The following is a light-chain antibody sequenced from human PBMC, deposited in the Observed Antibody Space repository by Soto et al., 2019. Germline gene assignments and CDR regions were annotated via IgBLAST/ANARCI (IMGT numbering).Light chain of an antibody. CDR1: STDVGANNY. CDR3: SSHVDAHTGV. CDR2: GVT. Sequence: QAALTQPASVSGSPGQSITISGTGSSTDVGANNYVSWYQQHPGRAPKVMIYGVTNRPPGVSNRFSGSKSGNTASLTISRLRAEAEADHYCSSHVDAHTGVFGGGTKLHVL. J-gene: IGLJ2*01. V-gene: IGLV2-14*01.